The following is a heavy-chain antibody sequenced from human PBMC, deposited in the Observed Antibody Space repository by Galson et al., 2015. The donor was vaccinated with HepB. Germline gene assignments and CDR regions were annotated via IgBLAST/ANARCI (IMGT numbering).Heavy chain of an antibody. Sequence: CAISGDSVSSNSAAWNRIRQSPPRGLEWLGRTYYRSKWYNDYAVSVKSRITINPDTSKNQFSLQLNSVTPEDTAVYYCARGAYCGGDCYDPFRYYYYYMDVWGKGTTVTVSS. CDR1: GDSVSSNSAA. D-gene: IGHD2-21*01. V-gene: IGHV6-1*01. CDR2: TYYRSKWYN. CDR3: ARGAYCGGDCYDPFRYYYYYMDV. J-gene: IGHJ6*03.